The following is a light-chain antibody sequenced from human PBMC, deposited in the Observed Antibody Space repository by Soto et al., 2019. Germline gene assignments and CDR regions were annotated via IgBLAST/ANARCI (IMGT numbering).Light chain of an antibody. Sequence: QSVLTQPPSVSAAPGQKVSISCSGSSSNIGNYYHSVSCYQHLPGMAPKLLIYDNNKRPSGVPDRFSASKSGTSATLGISGLQTGDEAEYYCGTWDSSLSAGVFGGGTKLTVL. CDR3: GTWDSSLSAGV. CDR1: SSNIGNYY. CDR2: DNN. V-gene: IGLV1-51*01. J-gene: IGLJ2*01.